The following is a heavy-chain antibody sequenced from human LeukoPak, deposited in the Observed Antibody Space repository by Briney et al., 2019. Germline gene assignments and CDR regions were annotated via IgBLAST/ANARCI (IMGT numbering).Heavy chain of an antibody. CDR3: ARVSVGAEGT. CDR1: GGSISSGGYY. D-gene: IGHD1-26*01. J-gene: IGHJ5*02. Sequence: SGTLSLTCTVSGGSISSGGYYWSWIRQPPGKGLEWIGYIYHSGSTYYNPSLKGRVTISVDRSKNQFSLKLSSVTAADTAVYYCARVSVGAEGTWGQGTLVTVSS. V-gene: IGHV4-30-2*01. CDR2: IYHSGST.